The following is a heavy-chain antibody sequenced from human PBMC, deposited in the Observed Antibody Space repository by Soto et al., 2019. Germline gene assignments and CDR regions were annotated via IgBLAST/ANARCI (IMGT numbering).Heavy chain of an antibody. CDR3: AIYSSGWYPLDY. V-gene: IGHV3-30*03. Sequence: PGGSLRLSCAASGFAFRSFGMHWVRQAPGKGLEWVALLSYDASDKYYAHSVRGRFTISRDDSKNTLYLQMNSLRAEDTAVYYCAIYSSGWYPLDYWGQGTLVTVSS. D-gene: IGHD6-19*01. J-gene: IGHJ4*02. CDR2: LSYDASDK. CDR1: GFAFRSFG.